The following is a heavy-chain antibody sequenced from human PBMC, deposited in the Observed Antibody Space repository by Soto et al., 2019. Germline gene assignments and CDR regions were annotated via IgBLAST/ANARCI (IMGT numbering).Heavy chain of an antibody. V-gene: IGHV3-33*01. Sequence: QVQLVESGGDVVQAGRSMRLSCAASGFSFRSYAMHWVRQAPGKGLEWVAVIWYDGNNEDYVDSVKGRFTISRDNSKNPLYLQMNSLRADDTAVYFCARARLLDAFDVWGPGTMVTVS. CDR1: GFSFRSYA. D-gene: IGHD1-1*01. CDR3: ARARLLDAFDV. J-gene: IGHJ3*01. CDR2: IWYDGNNE.